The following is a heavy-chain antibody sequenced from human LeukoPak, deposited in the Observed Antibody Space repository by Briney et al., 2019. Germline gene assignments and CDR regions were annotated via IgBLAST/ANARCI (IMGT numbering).Heavy chain of an antibody. Sequence: GASVKVSCKGSGYSFTSYWIGWVRQMPGKGLEWMGIIYPGDSDTRYSPSFQGQVTISADKSISTAYLQWSSLKASGTAMYYCARVPYSNYADPYFDYWGQGTLVTVSS. CDR1: GYSFTSYW. CDR3: ARVPYSNYADPYFDY. V-gene: IGHV5-51*03. CDR2: IYPGDSDT. J-gene: IGHJ4*02. D-gene: IGHD4-11*01.